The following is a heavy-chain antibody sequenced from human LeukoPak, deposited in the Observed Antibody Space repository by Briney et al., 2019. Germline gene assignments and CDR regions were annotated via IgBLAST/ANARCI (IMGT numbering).Heavy chain of an antibody. J-gene: IGHJ4*02. CDR2: INHSGST. Sequence: SETLSLTYAVYGGSFSGYYWSWIRQPPGKGLEWIGEINHSGSTNYNPSLKSRVTISVDTSKNQFSLKLSSVTAADTAVYYCARGSSSWYVGKANDYWGQGTLVTVSS. CDR3: ARGSSSWYVGKANDY. D-gene: IGHD6-13*01. CDR1: GGSFSGYY. V-gene: IGHV4-34*01.